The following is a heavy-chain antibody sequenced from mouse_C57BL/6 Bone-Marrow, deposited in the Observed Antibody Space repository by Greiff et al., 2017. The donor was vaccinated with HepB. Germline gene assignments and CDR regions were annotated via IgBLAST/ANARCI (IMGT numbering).Heavy chain of an antibody. CDR2: ISSGGSTI. Sequence: EVMLVESGGGLVKPGGSLKLSCAASGFTFSDYGMHWVRQAPEKGLEWVAYISSGGSTIYYADTVKGRFTISRDNAKNTLFLQMTSLRSEDTAMYYCARRLRRPHYYAMDYWGQGTSVTVSA. V-gene: IGHV5-17*01. J-gene: IGHJ4*01. D-gene: IGHD2-2*01. CDR1: GFTFSDYG. CDR3: ARRLRRPHYYAMDY.